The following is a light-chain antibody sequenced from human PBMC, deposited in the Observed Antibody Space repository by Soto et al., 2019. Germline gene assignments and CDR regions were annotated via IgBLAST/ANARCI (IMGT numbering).Light chain of an antibody. CDR3: QQYDNWPPWT. J-gene: IGKJ1*01. CDR1: QSVSSS. CDR2: GAS. Sequence: EIVLTQSPATLSVSPGESATLSCRASQSVSSSVAWYQQKPGQAPRLLIFGASTRATGVPARFSGSGSETEFTLTISSLQSEDFAVYYCQQYDNWPPWTFGQGTKVDIK. V-gene: IGKV3-15*01.